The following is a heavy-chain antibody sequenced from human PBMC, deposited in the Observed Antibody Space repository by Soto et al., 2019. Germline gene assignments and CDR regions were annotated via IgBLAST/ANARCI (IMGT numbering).Heavy chain of an antibody. J-gene: IGHJ6*02. D-gene: IGHD5-18*01. CDR3: ARGVDTAMGGPHYYGMDV. Sequence: LSETLSLTCTVSGGSISSYYWSWIRQPPGKGLEWIGYIYYSGSTNYNPSLKSRVTISVDTSKNQFSLKLSSVTAADTAVYYCARGVDTAMGGPHYYGMDVWGQGTTVTVPS. CDR2: IYYSGST. CDR1: GGSISSYY. V-gene: IGHV4-59*01.